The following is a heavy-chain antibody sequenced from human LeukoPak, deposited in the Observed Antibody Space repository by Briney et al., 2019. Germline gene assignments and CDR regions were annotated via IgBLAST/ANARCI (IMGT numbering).Heavy chain of an antibody. CDR2: IKEDGREK. CDR1: GFTFSSNW. D-gene: IGHD2-8*01. V-gene: IGHV3-7*01. J-gene: IGHJ4*02. Sequence: PGGSLRLSCATSGFTFSSNWMSWVRHVPGRGLDWVANIKEDGREKYYVDSVKGRFTISRDNAKNSLYLQMNSLRVEDTAVYYCTRGVTIVPDYWGQGTLVTVSS. CDR3: TRGVTIVPDY.